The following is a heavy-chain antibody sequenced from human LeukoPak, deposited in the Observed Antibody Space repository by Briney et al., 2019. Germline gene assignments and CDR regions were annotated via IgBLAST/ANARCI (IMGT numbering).Heavy chain of an antibody. CDR3: ARDRIVVVPAAQYNWFDP. CDR1: GYSISSSYY. D-gene: IGHD2-2*01. CDR2: IYYSGST. V-gene: IGHV4-38-2*02. Sequence: PSETLSLTCTVSGYSISSSYYWGWIRQPPGKGLEWIGTIYYSGSTYYNPSLKSRVTMSVDTSKNQFSLKLSSVTAADTAVYYCARDRIVVVPAAQYNWFDPWGQGTLVTVSS. J-gene: IGHJ5*02.